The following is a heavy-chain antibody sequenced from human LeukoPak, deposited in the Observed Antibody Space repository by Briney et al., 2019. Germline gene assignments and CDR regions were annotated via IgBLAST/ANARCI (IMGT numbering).Heavy chain of an antibody. CDR2: ISAYNGNT. CDR3: SITMVRGVIISAGRDAFDI. J-gene: IGHJ3*02. V-gene: IGHV1-18*01. D-gene: IGHD3-10*01. CDR1: GYTFTSYG. Sequence: ASVKVSCKASGYTFTSYGISWVRQAPGQGLEWMGWISAYNGNTNYAQKFQGRVTMTRDTSTSTVYMELSSLRSEDTAVYYCSITMVRGVIISAGRDAFDIWGQGTMVTVSS.